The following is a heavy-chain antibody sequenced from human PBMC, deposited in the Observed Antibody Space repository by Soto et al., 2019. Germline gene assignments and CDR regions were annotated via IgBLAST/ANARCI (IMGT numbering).Heavy chain of an antibody. J-gene: IGHJ6*02. D-gene: IGHD6-13*01. CDR2: IIPMFATT. V-gene: IGHV1-69*01. CDR1: GGTFSDYA. Sequence: QVQLVQSGAEVRKSGSSVKVSCKAAGGTFSDYALSWVRQAPGQGLEWMGGIIPMFATTNYAQKFQGRVTITADDYATTAHMELSSLKSEDTAVYYCARGRGIGFSSTWNIYWYYNMDVWGQGTTVTVSS. CDR3: ARGRGIGFSSTWNIYWYYNMDV.